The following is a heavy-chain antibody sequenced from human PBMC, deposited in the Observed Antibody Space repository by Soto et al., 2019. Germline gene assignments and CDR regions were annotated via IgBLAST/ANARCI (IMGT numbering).Heavy chain of an antibody. V-gene: IGHV3-23*01. CDR2: ISYSGGST. CDR1: GFTFSSDA. J-gene: IGHJ4*02. CDR3: AKGGGSSWFDY. Sequence: EVQLLESGGGLVQPGGSLRLSCGASGFTFSSDAMTWVRQAPGKGLKWVSSISYSGGSTYYADSVKGRFTISRDNSKNTGYLQVNSLRADDTAVYYCAKGGGSSWFDYWGQGTLVTVSS. D-gene: IGHD6-13*01.